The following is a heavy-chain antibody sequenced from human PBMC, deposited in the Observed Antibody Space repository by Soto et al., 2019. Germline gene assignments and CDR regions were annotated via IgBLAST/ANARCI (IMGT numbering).Heavy chain of an antibody. Sequence: QVQLVQSGAEVREPGASVKVSCKASGYSFTNNDVSWVRQATGQGLEWMGWMNPGSGDTGYAQKFQGRVTMTRDISIATAYMELSSLRSDDPAIYYCARMAPFGSLNGFVPWGQGTLVTVSS. D-gene: IGHD3-16*01. CDR2: MNPGSGDT. V-gene: IGHV1-8*01. CDR1: GYSFTNND. J-gene: IGHJ5*02. CDR3: ARMAPFGSLNGFVP.